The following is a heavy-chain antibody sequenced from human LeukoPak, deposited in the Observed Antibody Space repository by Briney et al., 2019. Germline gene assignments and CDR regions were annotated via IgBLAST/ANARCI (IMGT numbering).Heavy chain of an antibody. J-gene: IGHJ4*02. Sequence: GGSLRLSCAASGFTFSSYAMSWVRQAPGKGLEWVSAISGSGGSTYYADSVKGRFTISGDNSKNTLYLQMNSLRAEDTAVYYCAKGRGSPYYFEYWGQGTLVTVPS. V-gene: IGHV3-23*01. CDR1: GFTFSSYA. D-gene: IGHD1-26*01. CDR3: AKGRGSPYYFEY. CDR2: ISGSGGST.